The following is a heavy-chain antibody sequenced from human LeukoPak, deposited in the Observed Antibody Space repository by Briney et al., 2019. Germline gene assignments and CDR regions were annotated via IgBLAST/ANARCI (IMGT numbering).Heavy chain of an antibody. CDR1: GFTLANYW. V-gene: IGHV3-7*03. Sequence: PGGSLRLSCAASGFTLANYWMTWVRQLPGMGLEWVATIKPDGSDKFYVDSVKGRFTISRDNAKNSLFLQMNSLRAEDTAVYYCAKGGYCSGGSCYSDYFDYWGRGTLVTVSS. J-gene: IGHJ4*02. CDR2: IKPDGSDK. D-gene: IGHD2-15*01. CDR3: AKGGYCSGGSCYSDYFDY.